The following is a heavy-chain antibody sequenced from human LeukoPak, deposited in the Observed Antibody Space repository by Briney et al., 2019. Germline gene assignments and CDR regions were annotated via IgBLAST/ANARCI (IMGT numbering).Heavy chain of an antibody. D-gene: IGHD2-2*02. CDR1: GGSISSYY. V-gene: IGHV4-59*08. CDR3: ASPGTYCSSTSCYTDRAFDI. Sequence: PSETLSLTCTVSGGSISSYYWSWIRQPPGKGLEWIGYIYYSGSTYYNPSLKSRVTISVDTSKNQFSLKLSSVTAADTAVYYCASPGTYCSSTSCYTDRAFDIWGQGTMVTVSS. CDR2: IYYSGST. J-gene: IGHJ3*02.